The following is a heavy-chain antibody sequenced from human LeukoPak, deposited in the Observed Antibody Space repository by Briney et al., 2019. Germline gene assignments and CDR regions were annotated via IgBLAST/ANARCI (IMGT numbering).Heavy chain of an antibody. J-gene: IGHJ5*02. CDR2: IYYSGST. D-gene: IGHD3-3*01. CDR3: ARIFGTSYWSGNCDR. V-gene: IGHV4-39*07. CDR1: GGSISSTTYY. Sequence: SETLSLTCTVSGGSISSTTYYWGWIRQPPGKGLEWIGTIYYSGSTYSNPSLKSRATLSVDTSKNQFSLRLNSMTAADTAVYYCARIFGTSYWSGNCDRWGQGTLVTVSS.